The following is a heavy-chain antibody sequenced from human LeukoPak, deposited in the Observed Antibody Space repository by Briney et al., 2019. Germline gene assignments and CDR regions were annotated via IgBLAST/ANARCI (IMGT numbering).Heavy chain of an antibody. D-gene: IGHD3-22*01. CDR3: ARAGYYDSSGYY. J-gene: IGHJ4*02. V-gene: IGHV4-59*08. CDR1: GGSISSYY. CDR2: IYYSGST. Sequence: PSETLSLTCSVSGGSISSYYWSWIRQPPGKGLEWIGYIYYSGSTNYNPSLKSRVTISVDTSKNQFSLKLSSVTAADTAVYYCARAGYYDSSGYYWGQGILVTVSS.